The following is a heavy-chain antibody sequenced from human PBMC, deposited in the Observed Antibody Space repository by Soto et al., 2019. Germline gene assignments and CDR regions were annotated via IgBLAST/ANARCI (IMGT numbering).Heavy chain of an antibody. J-gene: IGHJ6*02. V-gene: IGHV3-53*01. CDR2: IYINGST. CDR3: SGDPSGYDEGDWYHGVDV. CDR1: GFSVSSNY. Sequence: GGSLRLSCAASGFSVSSNYMSWVRQAPGEGLEWVAIIYINGSTDYADSVQGRFSVSRDIYKNTLFLQMNNLRAEDTAVYFCSGDPSGYDEGDWYHGVDVWGRGTTVTVSS. D-gene: IGHD5-12*01.